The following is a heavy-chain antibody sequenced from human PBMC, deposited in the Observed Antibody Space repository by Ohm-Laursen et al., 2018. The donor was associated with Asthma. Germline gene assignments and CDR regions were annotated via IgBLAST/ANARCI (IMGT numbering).Heavy chain of an antibody. V-gene: IGHV4-30-4*01. CDR1: GGSISSGDYY. D-gene: IGHD4-17*01. CDR3: ARTTVFGYYGMDV. J-gene: IGHJ6*02. Sequence: TLSLTCTVSGGSISSGDYYWSWIRQPPGKGLEWIGYIYYSGSTYYNPSLKSRVTTSVDTSKNQFSLKLSSVTAADTAVYYCARTTVFGYYGMDVWGQGTTVTVSS. CDR2: IYYSGST.